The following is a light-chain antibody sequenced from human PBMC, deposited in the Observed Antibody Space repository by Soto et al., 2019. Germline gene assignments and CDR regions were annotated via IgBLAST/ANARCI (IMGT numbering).Light chain of an antibody. Sequence: EIVLTQSPATLSLSPGERATLSCRASQSVGTYLVWYQQKPGQAPRLLIYDASKRAIGIPDRFSGSGSGTDFTLTISSLERGDSAVYYCQQRRAWPRVFGGGTRME. CDR1: QSVGTY. CDR3: QQRRAWPRV. CDR2: DAS. J-gene: IGKJ4*01. V-gene: IGKV3-11*01.